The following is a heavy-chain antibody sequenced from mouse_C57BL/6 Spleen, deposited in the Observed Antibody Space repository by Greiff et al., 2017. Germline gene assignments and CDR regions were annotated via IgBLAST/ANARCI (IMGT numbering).Heavy chain of an antibody. J-gene: IGHJ1*03. CDR3: ARGGDYYGSSPHFYWYFDV. Sequence: EVKVEESEGGLVQPGSSMKLSCTASGFTFSDYYMAWVRQVPEKGLEWVANINYDGSSTYYLDSLKSRFIISRDNAKNILYLQMSSLKSEDTATYYCARGGDYYGSSPHFYWYFDVWGTGTTVTVSS. D-gene: IGHD1-1*01. CDR2: INYDGSST. V-gene: IGHV5-16*01. CDR1: GFTFSDYY.